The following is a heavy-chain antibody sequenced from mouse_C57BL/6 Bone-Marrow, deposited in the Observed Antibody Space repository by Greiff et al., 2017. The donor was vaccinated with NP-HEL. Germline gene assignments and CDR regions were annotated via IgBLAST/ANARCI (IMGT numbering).Heavy chain of an antibody. CDR3: VGDRDYGYYFDY. V-gene: IGHV10-3*01. CDR1: GFTFNTYA. J-gene: IGHJ2*01. CDR2: IRSKSSNYAT. D-gene: IGHD1-1*01. Sequence: EVHLVESGGGLVQPKGSLKLSCAASGFTFNTYAMHWVRQAPGKGLEWVARIRSKSSNYATYYADSVKDRFTISRDDSQSMLYLQMNNLKTEDTAMYYCVGDRDYGYYFDYWGQGTTLTVSS.